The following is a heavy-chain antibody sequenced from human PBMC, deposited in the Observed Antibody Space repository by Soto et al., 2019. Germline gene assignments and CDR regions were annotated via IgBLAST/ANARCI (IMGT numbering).Heavy chain of an antibody. J-gene: IGHJ3*02. CDR3: ARADSDAFDI. CDR2: IGTADDT. CDR1: GFTFSSYD. Sequence: GGSLRLSCAASGFTFSSYDMHWVRQATGKGLEWVSAIGTADDTYYPGSVKGRFTISRENAKNSLYLQMNSLRAGDTAVYYCARADSDAFDIWGQGTMVTVSS. V-gene: IGHV3-13*01.